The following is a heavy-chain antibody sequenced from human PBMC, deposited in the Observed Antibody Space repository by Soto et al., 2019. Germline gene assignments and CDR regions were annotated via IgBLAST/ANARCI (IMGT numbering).Heavy chain of an antibody. V-gene: IGHV4-4*02. Sequence: QVQLQESGPGLVQPSGTLSLTCAVSGDSITGNDWWSWVRQPPGKGLEWIGEIHHSGATNYNPSLKSRVTISIDPSKNQIFLKLNSVTAADTAMFYCATQGFFRMGVWGRGTTVTVSS. CDR2: IHHSGAT. J-gene: IGHJ6*02. CDR3: ATQGFFRMGV. CDR1: GDSITGNDW.